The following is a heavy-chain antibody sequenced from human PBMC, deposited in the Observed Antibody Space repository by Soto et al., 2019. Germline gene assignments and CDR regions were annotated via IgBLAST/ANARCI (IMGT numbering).Heavy chain of an antibody. D-gene: IGHD3-9*01. Sequence: QVQLVQSGAEVKKPGASVKVSCKASGYTFTSYGISWVRQAPGQGLEWMGWVSAYNGNTNYAQKLQGRVTMTTDTSTSTAYMELRSLRSDDTAVYYCARVYVLRYFDWLNDYWGQGTLVTVSS. V-gene: IGHV1-18*01. CDR2: VSAYNGNT. CDR1: GYTFTSYG. CDR3: ARVYVLRYFDWLNDY. J-gene: IGHJ4*02.